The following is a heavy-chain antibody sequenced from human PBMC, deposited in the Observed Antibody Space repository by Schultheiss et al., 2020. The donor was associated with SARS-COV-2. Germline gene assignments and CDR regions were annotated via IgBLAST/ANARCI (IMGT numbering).Heavy chain of an antibody. V-gene: IGHV3-7*01. CDR1: GFTFSSYW. D-gene: IGHD5/OR15-5a*01. CDR2: IKQDGSEK. Sequence: GESLKISCAASGFTFSSYWMSWVRQAPGKGLEWVANIKQDGSEKYYVDSVKGRFTISRDNAKNSLYLQMNSLRAEDTAVYYCARDLPYMDVWGQGTTVTVSS. J-gene: IGHJ6*02. CDR3: ARDLPYMDV.